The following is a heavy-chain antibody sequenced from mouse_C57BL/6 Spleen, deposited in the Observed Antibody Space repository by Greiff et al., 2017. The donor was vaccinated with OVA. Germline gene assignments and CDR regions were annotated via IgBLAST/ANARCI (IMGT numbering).Heavy chain of an antibody. J-gene: IGHJ4*01. CDR1: GFNIKDYY. CDR2: IDPEDGET. V-gene: IGHV14-2*01. Sequence: EVQLQQSGAELVKPGASVKLSCTASGFNIKDYYMHWVKQRTGQGLEWIGRIDPEDGETKYAPKFQGKATITADTSSNTAYLQLSSLTSEDTAVYYCALIYYGNYKSSYYAMDYWGQGTSVTVSS. CDR3: ALIYYGNYKSSYYAMDY. D-gene: IGHD2-1*01.